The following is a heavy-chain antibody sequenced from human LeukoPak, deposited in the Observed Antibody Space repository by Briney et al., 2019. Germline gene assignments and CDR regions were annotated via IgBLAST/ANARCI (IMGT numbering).Heavy chain of an antibody. Sequence: PGGSLRLSCAASGFTFSDYYMSWIRQAPGKGLEWVSYISSSGSTIYYADSVKGRFTISRDNAKNSLYLQMNSLRAEDTAVYYCAARYCSSTSCYSWGQGTLVTVSS. CDR1: GFTFSDYY. CDR2: ISSSGSTI. V-gene: IGHV3-11*01. D-gene: IGHD2-2*02. CDR3: AARYCSSTSCYS. J-gene: IGHJ4*02.